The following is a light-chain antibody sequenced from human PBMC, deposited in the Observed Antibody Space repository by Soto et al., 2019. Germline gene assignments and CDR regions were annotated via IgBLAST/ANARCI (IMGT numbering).Light chain of an antibody. CDR2: VAS. CDR1: QSISDT. J-gene: IGKJ1*01. V-gene: IGKV3-15*01. Sequence: EIVMTHSPATLSVSPGGRATLACRASQSISDTLAWYQQKPGQAPRLLIYVASTRAPGFPARFSGSGSGTDFTLTISSLQSEDFAVYYCQQYNNWPWTFCQGTKVDIK. CDR3: QQYNNWPWT.